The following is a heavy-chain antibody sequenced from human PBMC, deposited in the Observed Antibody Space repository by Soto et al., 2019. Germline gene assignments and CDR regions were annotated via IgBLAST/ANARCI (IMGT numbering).Heavy chain of an antibody. J-gene: IGHJ5*02. CDR2: INHSGST. D-gene: IGHD6-19*01. CDR3: ARGPYLFIAVAGRPSGDWFDP. Sequence: SETLSLTCAVYGGSFSGYYWSWIRQPTGKGLEWIGEINHSGSTNYNPSLKSRVTISVDTSKNQFSLKLSSVTAADTAVYYCARGPYLFIAVAGRPSGDWFDPWGQGTLVTVSS. V-gene: IGHV4-34*01. CDR1: GGSFSGYY.